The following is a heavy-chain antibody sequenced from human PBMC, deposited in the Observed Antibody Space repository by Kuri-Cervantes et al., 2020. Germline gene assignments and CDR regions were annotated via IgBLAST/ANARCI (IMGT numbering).Heavy chain of an antibody. CDR1: GFTFSSYW. CDR3: ARGPNLFRITIFGVPPPHFDY. Sequence: ETLSLTCAASGFTFSSYWMGWVRQAPGKGLEWVANIKQDGSEKYYVDSVKGRFTISRDNAKNSLYLQMNSLRAEDTAVYYCARGPNLFRITIFGVPPPHFDYWGQGTLVTVSS. J-gene: IGHJ4*02. D-gene: IGHD3-3*01. CDR2: IKQDGSEK. V-gene: IGHV3-7*01.